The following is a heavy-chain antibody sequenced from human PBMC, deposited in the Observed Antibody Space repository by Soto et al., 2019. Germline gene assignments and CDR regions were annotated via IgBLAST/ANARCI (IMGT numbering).Heavy chain of an antibody. J-gene: IGHJ4*02. CDR1: GFTFDDYT. Sequence: EVQLVESGGVVVQPGGSLRLSCAASGFTFDDYTMHWVRQAPGKGLEWVSLISWDGGSTYYADSVKGRFTISRDNSKNPRYLQMNNLRTEDTALYYCANDGEGGYCSGGRCYSITYFDYWGQGTLVTVSS. CDR3: ANDGEGGYCSGGRCYSITYFDY. CDR2: ISWDGGST. V-gene: IGHV3-43*01. D-gene: IGHD2-15*01.